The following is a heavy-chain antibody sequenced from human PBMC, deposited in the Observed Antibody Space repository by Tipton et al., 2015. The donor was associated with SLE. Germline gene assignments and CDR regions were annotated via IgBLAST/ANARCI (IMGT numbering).Heavy chain of an antibody. CDR3: AKDSGLITLVRGVGTTSLYYYGMYV. V-gene: IGHV3-23*01. D-gene: IGHD3-10*01. CDR1: GFTFSSHG. J-gene: IGHJ6*02. Sequence: SLRLSCAASGFTFSSHGMSWVRHAPGRGLEWVSSISGSGGNTDYADSVWGRFTISRDNSENTLYLQMKSLTAEDTAIYYCAKDSGLITLVRGVGTTSLYYYGMYVWGRGTTVTVSS. CDR2: ISGSGGNT.